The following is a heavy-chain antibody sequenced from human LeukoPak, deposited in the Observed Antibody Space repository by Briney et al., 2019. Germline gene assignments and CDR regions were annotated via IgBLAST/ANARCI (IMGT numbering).Heavy chain of an antibody. CDR3: ARDREAAADY. D-gene: IGHD6-13*01. CDR1: GFTFSSYA. V-gene: IGHV3-23*01. J-gene: IGHJ4*02. Sequence: AGGSLRLPCAASGFTFSSYAMSWVRQAPGKGLEWVSAISGSGGSTYYADSVKGRFTISRDNAKNTLYLQMNSLRAEDTAVYYCARDREAAADYWGQGTLVTVSS. CDR2: ISGSGGST.